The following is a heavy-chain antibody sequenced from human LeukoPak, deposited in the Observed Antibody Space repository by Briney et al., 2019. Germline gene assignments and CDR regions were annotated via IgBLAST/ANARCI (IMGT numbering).Heavy chain of an antibody. CDR2: IYYSGST. D-gene: IGHD1-7*01. CDR1: GGSVSSGGFY. J-gene: IGHJ4*02. Sequence: SETLSLTCTVSGGSVSSGGFYWTWIRQPPGKGLEWIGYIYYSGSTNYIPSLRSRLTISVDMSKNQFSLKLSSVTAADTAVYYCAREDITGTASYFDYWGQGTLVTVSS. V-gene: IGHV4-61*08. CDR3: AREDITGTASYFDY.